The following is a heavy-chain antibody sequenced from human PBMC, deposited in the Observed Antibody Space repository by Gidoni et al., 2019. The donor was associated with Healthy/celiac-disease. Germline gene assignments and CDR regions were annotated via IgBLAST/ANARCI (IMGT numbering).Heavy chain of an antibody. J-gene: IGHJ6*03. CDR2: IYTSGST. V-gene: IGHV4-4*07. CDR1: GGFISSYY. Sequence: QVQLQESGPGLVKLSETLSLTCTVSGGFISSYYWSWIRQPAGKGLEGIGRIYTSGSTNYSPSLKSRVTMSVDTSKNQFSRKLSSVTAADTAVYYCARLTTARGYYYYYMDVWGKGTAVTVSS. D-gene: IGHD1-1*01. CDR3: ARLTTARGYYYYYMDV.